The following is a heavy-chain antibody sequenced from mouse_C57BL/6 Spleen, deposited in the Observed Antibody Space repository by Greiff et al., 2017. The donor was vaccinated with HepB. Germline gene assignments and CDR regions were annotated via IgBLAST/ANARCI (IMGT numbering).Heavy chain of an antibody. D-gene: IGHD2-4*01. J-gene: IGHJ3*01. CDR2: IHPNSGST. CDR1: GYTFTSYW. V-gene: IGHV1-64*01. CDR3: ARKGISSDYDPFAY. Sequence: QVQLQQSGAELVKPGASVKLSCKASGYTFTSYWMHWVKQRPGQGLEWIGMIHPNSGSTNYNEKFKSKATLTVDKSSSTAYMQLSSLTSEDSAVYYCARKGISSDYDPFAYWGQGTLVTVSA.